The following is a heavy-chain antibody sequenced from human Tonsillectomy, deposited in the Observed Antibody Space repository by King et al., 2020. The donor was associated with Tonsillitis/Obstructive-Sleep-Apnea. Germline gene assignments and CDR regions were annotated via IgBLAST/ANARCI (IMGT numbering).Heavy chain of an antibody. D-gene: IGHD4-11*01. CDR1: GGSFSGYY. J-gene: IGHJ6*03. CDR2: ITHSGST. CDR3: ARGPMTTVTTFYYYYYMDV. V-gene: IGHV4-34*01. Sequence: VQLQQWGAGLLKPSETLSLTCAVYGGSFSGYYWSWIRQPPGKGLEWIGEITHSGSTNYNPSLKSRVTISVDTSKNQFSLKLSSVTAADTAVYYCARGPMTTVTTFYYYYYMDVWGKGTTVTVSS.